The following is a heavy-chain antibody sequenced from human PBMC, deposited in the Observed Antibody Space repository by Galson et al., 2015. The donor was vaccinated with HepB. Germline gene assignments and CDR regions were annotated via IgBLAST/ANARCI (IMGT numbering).Heavy chain of an antibody. J-gene: IGHJ4*02. D-gene: IGHD3-10*01. CDR3: AREATRDSHPTYITMVRGDTLDY. CDR1: GGTFSSYT. CDR2: IIPILGIA. Sequence: SVKVSCKASGGTFSSYTISWVRQAPGQGLEWMGRIIPILGIANYAQKFQGRVTITADKSTSTAYMELSSLRSEDTAVYYCAREATRDSHPTYITMVRGDTLDYWGQGTLVTVSS. V-gene: IGHV1-69*04.